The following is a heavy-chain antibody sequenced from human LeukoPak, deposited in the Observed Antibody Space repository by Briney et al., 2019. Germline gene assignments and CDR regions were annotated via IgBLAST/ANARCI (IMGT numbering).Heavy chain of an antibody. CDR2: IYHGGSN. V-gene: IGHV4-38-2*01. J-gene: IGHJ6*03. Sequence: PSETLSLTCAVSGYSVSSVYFWGWIRQPPEKGLEWIGRIYHGGSNYFNPSLKSRFTISLDTSKNQFSLKLSSVTAADTAVYHCTRVRDYYDTTNYYYYIDVWGKGTTVTVSS. CDR3: TRVRDYYDTTNYYYYIDV. D-gene: IGHD3-22*01. CDR1: GYSVSSVYF.